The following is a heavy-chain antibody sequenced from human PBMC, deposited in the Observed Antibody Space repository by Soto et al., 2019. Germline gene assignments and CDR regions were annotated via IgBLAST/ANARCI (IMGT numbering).Heavy chain of an antibody. D-gene: IGHD2-15*01. CDR3: ASLSPGVVVVAATRYFDY. Sequence: SETLSLTCAVSGYSISTGFNWAWIRQPPGKGLEWIGSIYHSGSTYYNLSLKSRVTISVDTSKNQFSLKLSSVTAADTAVYYCASLSPGVVVVAATRYFDYWGQGTLVTVSS. J-gene: IGHJ4*02. CDR2: IYHSGST. V-gene: IGHV4-38-2*01. CDR1: GYSISTGFN.